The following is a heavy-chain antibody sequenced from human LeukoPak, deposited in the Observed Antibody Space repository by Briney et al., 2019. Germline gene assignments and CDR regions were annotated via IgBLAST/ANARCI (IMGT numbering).Heavy chain of an antibody. CDR3: ARDSGAVAGFDY. D-gene: IGHD6-19*01. J-gene: IGHJ4*02. CDR2: ISTNSGSI. V-gene: IGHV3-48*04. Sequence: GGSLRLSCAASGFTFSNYNMNWVRQAPGKGLEWVSHISTNSGSIYYADSVKGRFTISRDNAKNSLYLQMNSLRAEDTAVYYCARDSGAVAGFDYWGQGTLVTVSS. CDR1: GFTFSNYN.